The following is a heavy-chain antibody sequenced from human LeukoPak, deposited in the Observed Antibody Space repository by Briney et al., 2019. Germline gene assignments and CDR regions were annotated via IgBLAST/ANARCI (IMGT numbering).Heavy chain of an antibody. CDR2: LRYDGSNK. Sequence: PGGSLRLSCAASGFTFSNYGMHWVRQAPGKGLEWVAYLRYDGSNKYDADSVKGRFTISRDNSKNTLYLQMNSLRAEDTAVYYCASPNEQWPMDYYYMDVWGKGTTVTVSS. V-gene: IGHV3-30*02. D-gene: IGHD6-19*01. J-gene: IGHJ6*03. CDR3: ASPNEQWPMDYYYMDV. CDR1: GFTFSNYG.